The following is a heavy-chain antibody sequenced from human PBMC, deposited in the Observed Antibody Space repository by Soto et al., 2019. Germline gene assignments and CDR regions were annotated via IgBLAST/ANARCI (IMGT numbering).Heavy chain of an antibody. Sequence: SETLSLTCAVSGGSISSGGYSWSWIRQPPGKGLEWIGYIYHSGSTYYNPSLKSRVTISVDRSKNQFSLKLSSVTAADTAVYYCARRKGPLTYCSGGSCENWFDPWGQGTLVTVSS. J-gene: IGHJ5*02. CDR1: GGSISSGGYS. CDR2: IYHSGST. D-gene: IGHD2-15*01. CDR3: ARRKGPLTYCSGGSCENWFDP. V-gene: IGHV4-30-2*01.